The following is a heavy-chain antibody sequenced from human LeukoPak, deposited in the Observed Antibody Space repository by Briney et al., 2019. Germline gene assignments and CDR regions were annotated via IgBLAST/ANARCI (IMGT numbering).Heavy chain of an antibody. V-gene: IGHV1-18*01. CDR2: ISVYNGNT. J-gene: IGHJ4*02. Sequence: ASVKVSCKASGYTFTSYGISWVRQAPGQGLEWMGWISVYNGNTNYAQKLQGRVTMTTDTSTSTAYMELRSLRSDDTAVYYCARAGDIVVVPASILEAYYFDYWGQGTLVTVSS. D-gene: IGHD2-2*01. CDR3: ARAGDIVVVPASILEAYYFDY. CDR1: GYTFTSYG.